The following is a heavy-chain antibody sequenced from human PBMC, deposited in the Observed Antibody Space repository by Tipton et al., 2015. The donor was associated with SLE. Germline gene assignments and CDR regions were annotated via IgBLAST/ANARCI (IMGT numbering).Heavy chain of an antibody. V-gene: IGHV3-74*01. Sequence: SLRLSCAASGFTFSSYWMHWVRQAPGKGLVWVSRIYTDGSRTHYADSVKARFTVSRDNSKNMLYLQMDSLRAEDTAVYYCAKGAPSASGPEYWGQGTLVTVSS. J-gene: IGHJ4*02. CDR1: GFTFSSYW. CDR3: AKGAPSASGPEY. D-gene: IGHD6-13*01. CDR2: IYTDGSRT.